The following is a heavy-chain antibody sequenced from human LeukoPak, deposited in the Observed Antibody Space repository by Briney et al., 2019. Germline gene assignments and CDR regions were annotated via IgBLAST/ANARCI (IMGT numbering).Heavy chain of an antibody. CDR2: INGRGDDG. J-gene: IGHJ3*02. CDR3: AKDILSDYDSSGYSAFDI. Sequence: GGSLRLSCEVSGFTFSAHGMAWVRQAPGKGLNWVAAINGRGDDGYYAASVKGRFTISRDNSRNTLYLHLNGLRGDDTAVYYCAKDILSDYDSSGYSAFDIWGQGTMVTVSS. D-gene: IGHD3-22*01. CDR1: GFTFSAHG. V-gene: IGHV3-23*01.